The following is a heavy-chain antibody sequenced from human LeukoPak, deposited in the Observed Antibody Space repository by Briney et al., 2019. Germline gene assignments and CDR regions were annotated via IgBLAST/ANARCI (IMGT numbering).Heavy chain of an antibody. V-gene: IGHV3-9*01. J-gene: IGHJ4*02. Sequence: PGGSLRLSCAAFGFTFDDYAMHWVRQAPGKGLEWVSGISWNSGSIGYADSVKGRFTISRDNAKNSLYLQMNSLRAEDTALYYCAKAPVQCSSTSCYGGGLDYWGQGTLVTVSS. CDR1: GFTFDDYA. CDR3: AKAPVQCSSTSCYGGGLDY. D-gene: IGHD2-2*01. CDR2: ISWNSGSI.